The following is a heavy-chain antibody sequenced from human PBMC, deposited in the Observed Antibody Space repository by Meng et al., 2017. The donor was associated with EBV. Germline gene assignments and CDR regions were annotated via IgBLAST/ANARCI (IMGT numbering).Heavy chain of an antibody. CDR1: GGSISSSNC. J-gene: IGHJ4*02. CDR3: ARRSLDYYDSSGFDY. Sequence: VQLPESGPGRLKPSGPRPLPCAVSGGSISSSNCWSWVRQPPGKGLEWIGEIYHSGSTNYNPSLKSRVTISVDKSKNQFSLKLSSVTAADTAVYYCARRSLDYYDSSGFDYWGQGTLVTVSS. V-gene: IGHV4-4*02. D-gene: IGHD3-22*01. CDR2: IYHSGST.